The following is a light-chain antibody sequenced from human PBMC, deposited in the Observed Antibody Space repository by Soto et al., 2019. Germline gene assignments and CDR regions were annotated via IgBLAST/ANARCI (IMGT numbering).Light chain of an antibody. V-gene: IGKV1-5*03. Sequence: DIQMTQSPSTLSASVGDRVTITCRASQSIMSWLAWYQQKPGKAPKLLIYKASDLDVGVPSRFAGSGSGTEFTLTISSLQPDDVATYYCQQANSFPLTFGGGTKVDIK. CDR2: KAS. CDR3: QQANSFPLT. CDR1: QSIMSW. J-gene: IGKJ4*01.